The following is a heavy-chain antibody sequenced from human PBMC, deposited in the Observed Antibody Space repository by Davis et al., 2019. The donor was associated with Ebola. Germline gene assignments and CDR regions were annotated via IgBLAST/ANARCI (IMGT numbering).Heavy chain of an antibody. V-gene: IGHV3-23*01. D-gene: IGHD1-26*01. CDR2: MAGSSGST. J-gene: IGHJ4*02. Sequence: GESLKISCAASGFTFSSYAMTWVRQAPGKGLEWVSTMAGSSGSTYYADSVKGRFTISRDNSENTLYLHMYSLRAEDAALYYCAKGPKGGSLDYWGQGTLVTVSS. CDR3: AKGPKGGSLDY. CDR1: GFTFSSYA.